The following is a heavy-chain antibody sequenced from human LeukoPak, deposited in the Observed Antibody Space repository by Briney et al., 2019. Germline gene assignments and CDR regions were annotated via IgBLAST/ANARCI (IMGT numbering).Heavy chain of an antibody. Sequence: PGGSLRLSCAASGFTFSSYAMSWVRQAPGKGLEWASAISGSGGSTYYADSVKGRFTISRDNSKNTLYLQMNSLRAEDTAVYYCAMLPEYYFDYWGQGTLVTVSS. CDR2: ISGSGGST. CDR1: GFTFSSYA. V-gene: IGHV3-23*01. CDR3: AMLPEYYFDY. J-gene: IGHJ4*02.